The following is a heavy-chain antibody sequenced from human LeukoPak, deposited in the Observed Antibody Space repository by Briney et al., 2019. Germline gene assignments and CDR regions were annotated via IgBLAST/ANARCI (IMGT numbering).Heavy chain of an antibody. CDR3: ARGDYDFWSGYPHWFDP. CDR1: GGSFSGYY. V-gene: IGHV4-34*01. CDR2: INHSGST. J-gene: IGHJ5*02. Sequence: PSETLSLTCAVYGGSFSGYYWSWIRQPPGKGLEWIGEINHSGSTNYNPSLKSRVTISVDTSKNQFSLKLSSVTAADTAMYYCARGDYDFWSGYPHWFDPWGQGTLVTVSS. D-gene: IGHD3-3*01.